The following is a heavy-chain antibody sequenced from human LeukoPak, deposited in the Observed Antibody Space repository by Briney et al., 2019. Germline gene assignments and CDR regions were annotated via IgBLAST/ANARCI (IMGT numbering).Heavy chain of an antibody. CDR3: ARDQNDFWSGYYRNNWFDP. D-gene: IGHD3-3*01. Sequence: ASVKVSCKASGYTFTGYYMHWVRQAPGQGLEWMGWINPNSGGTNYAQNFQGRVTMTRDTSISTAYMELSRLRSDDTAVYYCARDQNDFWSGYYRNNWFDPWGQGTLVTVSS. V-gene: IGHV1-2*02. J-gene: IGHJ5*02. CDR1: GYTFTGYY. CDR2: INPNSGGT.